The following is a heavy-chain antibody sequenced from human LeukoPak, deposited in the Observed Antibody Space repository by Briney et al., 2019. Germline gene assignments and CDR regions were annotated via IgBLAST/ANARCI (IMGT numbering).Heavy chain of an antibody. V-gene: IGHV4-61*02. CDR1: GGSISSGSYY. CDR2: IYTSGST. CDR3: ARAALGYCSGGSCST. D-gene: IGHD2-15*01. J-gene: IGHJ5*02. Sequence: SETLSLTCTVSGGSISSGSYYWSWIRQPAGKGLEWIGRIYTSGSTNYNPSLKSRVTISVDTSKNQFSLKLSSVTAADTAVYYCARAALGYCSGGSCSTWGQGTLVTVSS.